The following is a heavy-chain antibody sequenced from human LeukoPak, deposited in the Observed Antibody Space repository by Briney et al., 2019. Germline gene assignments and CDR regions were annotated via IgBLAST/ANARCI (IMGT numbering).Heavy chain of an antibody. J-gene: IGHJ3*02. V-gene: IGHV4-61*02. CDR1: GGSITRGGYY. Sequence: PSQTLSLTCTVSGGSITRGGYYWSWIPQPAGKGLEWIGRIYTTGSTNYNPSLKSRVTVSLDTPKNQFSLNQTSVTAADTAVYYCARDGAWAFDIWGQGTMVTVSS. D-gene: IGHD3-16*01. CDR2: IYTTGST. CDR3: ARDGAWAFDI.